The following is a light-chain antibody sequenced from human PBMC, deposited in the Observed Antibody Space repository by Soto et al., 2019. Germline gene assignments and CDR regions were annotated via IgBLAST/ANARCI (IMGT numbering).Light chain of an antibody. CDR1: SSSLGQNP. CDR2: SNS. V-gene: IGLV1-44*01. Sequence: QSVLTQPPSASGTPGQRVTISCSGSSSSLGQNPVNWYQQVPGTAPKLLIYSNSYRPSGVPDRFSGSKSGTSASLAISGLQSEDEADYYCAAWDDSLTGSWVFGGGTKLTVL. J-gene: IGLJ3*02. CDR3: AAWDDSLTGSWV.